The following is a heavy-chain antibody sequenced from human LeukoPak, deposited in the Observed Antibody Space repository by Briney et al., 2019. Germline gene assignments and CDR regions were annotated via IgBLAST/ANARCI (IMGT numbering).Heavy chain of an antibody. CDR3: ARGRRDCSGDCYVAFDI. D-gene: IGHD2-21*02. J-gene: IGHJ3*02. Sequence: PGGSLRLSCAASGFTFSSNGMHWVRQAPGKGLEWVSVIYSAGSTYYADSVKGRFTISRDNSKNTLFLQMNSLSAEDTAVYYCARGRRDCSGDCYVAFDIWGQGTMVTVSS. CDR1: GFTFSSNG. V-gene: IGHV3-53*01. CDR2: IYSAGST.